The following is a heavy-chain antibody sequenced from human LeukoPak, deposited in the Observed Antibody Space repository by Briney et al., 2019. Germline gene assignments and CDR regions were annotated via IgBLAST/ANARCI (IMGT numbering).Heavy chain of an antibody. Sequence: GASVTVSFKASGGTFTSYAISWVRQAPGQGLEWMGGIIPIFGTANYAQKFQGRVTITADESTSTAYMELSSLRSEDTAVYYCAREKGFGENYYYYGMDVWGKGTTVTVSS. CDR3: AREKGFGENYYYYGMDV. V-gene: IGHV1-69*13. J-gene: IGHJ6*04. CDR1: GGTFTSYA. D-gene: IGHD3-10*01. CDR2: IIPIFGTA.